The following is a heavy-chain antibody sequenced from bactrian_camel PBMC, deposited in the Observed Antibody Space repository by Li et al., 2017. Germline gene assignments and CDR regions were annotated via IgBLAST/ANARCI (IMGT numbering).Heavy chain of an antibody. V-gene: IGHV3S1*01. CDR1: GFPFSANH. CDR3: AKGRPRLGLVAADLD. D-gene: IGHD7*01. Sequence: HVQLVESGGDSVQPGGSLRLSCVASGFPFSANHMSWVRQPPGKKLEWVSSITASGTTPYSNSVRGRFTISRDNAKNTLYLQLDSLSTEDTATYYCAKGRPRLGLVAADLDRGQGTQVTVS. CDR2: ITASGTT. J-gene: IGHJ4*01.